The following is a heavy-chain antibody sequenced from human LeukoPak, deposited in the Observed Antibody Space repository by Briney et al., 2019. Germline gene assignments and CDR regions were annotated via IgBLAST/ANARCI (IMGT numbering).Heavy chain of an antibody. CDR1: GGTFSSYG. CDR2: IIPIFGTA. CDR3: ASLEGWDSSGWYGGDY. D-gene: IGHD6-19*01. Sequence: GASVTLSFKASGGTFSSYGISWVRQAPGQGLEWVGGIIPIFGTANYAQKFQGRVTITADESTSTANMELSSLRSEDTAVYYCASLEGWDSSGWYGGDYWGQGTLVTVSS. V-gene: IGHV1-69*13. J-gene: IGHJ4*02.